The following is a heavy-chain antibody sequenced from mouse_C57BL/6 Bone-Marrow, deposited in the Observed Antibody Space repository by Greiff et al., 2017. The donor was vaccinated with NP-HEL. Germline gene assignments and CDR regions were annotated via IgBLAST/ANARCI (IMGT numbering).Heavy chain of an antibody. CDR2: INPYNGGT. V-gene: IGHV1-19*01. CDR3: ARKGLYSNYGWYFDV. D-gene: IGHD2-5*01. J-gene: IGHJ1*03. Sequence: EVKLVESGPVLVKPGASVKMSCKASGYTFTDYYMNWVKQSHGKSLEWIGVINPYNGGTSYNQKFKGKATLTVDKSSSTAYMELNSLTSEDSAVYYCARKGLYSNYGWYFDVWGTGTTVTVSS. CDR1: GYTFTDYY.